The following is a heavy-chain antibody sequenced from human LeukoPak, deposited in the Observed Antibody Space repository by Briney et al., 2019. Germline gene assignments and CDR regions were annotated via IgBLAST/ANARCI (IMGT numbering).Heavy chain of an antibody. CDR2: LSAYNGNT. J-gene: IGHJ5*02. CDR1: GYTLTRYG. D-gene: IGHD6-13*01. CDR3: ARVKRSIAAAGTPCWFDP. Sequence: GASVKVSCKASGYTLTRYGISWVRQAPGQGLEWMGWLSAYNGNTNYAQKLQGRVTMTTDTSTSTAYMELRSLRSDDTAVYYCARVKRSIAAAGTPCWFDPWGQGTLLTVSS. V-gene: IGHV1-18*04.